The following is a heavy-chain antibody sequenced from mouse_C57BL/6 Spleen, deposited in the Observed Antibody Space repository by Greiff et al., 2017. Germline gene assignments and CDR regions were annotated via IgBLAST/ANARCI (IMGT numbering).Heavy chain of an antibody. Sequence: QVQLQQSGPELVKPGASVKISCKASGYAFSSSWMNWVKQRPGTGLEWIGRIYPGYGDTNYTGKFKGKATLTADKSSSTAYMQLSSLTSEDSAVYVGARKNLYYDYDVGDYWGQGTTLTVSS. CDR1: GYAFSSSW. J-gene: IGHJ2*01. CDR3: ARKNLYYDYDVGDY. D-gene: IGHD2-4*01. CDR2: IYPGYGDT. V-gene: IGHV1-82*01.